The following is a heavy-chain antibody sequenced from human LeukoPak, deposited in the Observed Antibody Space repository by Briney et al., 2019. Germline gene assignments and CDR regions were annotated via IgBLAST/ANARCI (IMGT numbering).Heavy chain of an antibody. V-gene: IGHV3-21*01. Sequence: GGSLRLSCAASGFTFSSYSMNWVRQAPGKGLEWVSSISSSSSYIYYADSVKGRFTISRDNAKNSLYLQMNGLRAEDTAVYYCARAGELPSDYYYMDVWGKGTTVTVSS. CDR2: ISSSSSYI. J-gene: IGHJ6*03. D-gene: IGHD1-26*01. CDR3: ARAGELPSDYYYMDV. CDR1: GFTFSSYS.